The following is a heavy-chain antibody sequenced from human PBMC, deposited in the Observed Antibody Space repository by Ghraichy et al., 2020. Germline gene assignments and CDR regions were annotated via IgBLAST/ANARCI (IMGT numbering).Heavy chain of an antibody. V-gene: IGHV3-11*03. CDR1: GFTFSDYY. J-gene: IGHJ6*03. CDR2: ISSSSSYT. CDR3: ARCPPSDYYYYMDV. Sequence: GESLNISCAASGFTFSDYYMSWIRQAPGKGLEWVSYISSSSSYTNYADSVKGRFTISRDNAKNSLYLQMNSLRAEDTAVYYCARCPPSDYYYYMDVWGKGTTVTVSS.